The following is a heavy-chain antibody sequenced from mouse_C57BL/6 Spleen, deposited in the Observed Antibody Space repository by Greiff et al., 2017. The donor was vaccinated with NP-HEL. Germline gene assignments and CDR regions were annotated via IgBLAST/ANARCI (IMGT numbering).Heavy chain of an antibody. J-gene: IGHJ1*03. CDR3: TTLESLYWYFDV. CDR1: GFNIKDDY. CDR2: IDPENGDT. Sequence: VQLKESGAELVRPGASVKLSCTASGFNIKDDYMHWVKQRPEQGLEWIGWIDPENGDTEYASKFQGKATITADTSSNTAYLQLSSLTSEDTAVYYCTTLESLYWYFDVWGTGTTVTVSS. V-gene: IGHV14-4*01.